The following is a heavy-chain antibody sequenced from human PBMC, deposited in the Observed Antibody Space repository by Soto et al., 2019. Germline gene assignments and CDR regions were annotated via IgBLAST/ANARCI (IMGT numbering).Heavy chain of an antibody. Sequence: GGSLRLSCAASGFTFSTYTIHWVRQAPGKGLEWVALISYDGSNKYYADSVKGRFTISRDNSKNTLYLQMNSLRAGDTAVYFCARGSQYYYDGSGPLDCWGQGTLVTVSS. CDR3: ARGSQYYYDGSGPLDC. CDR1: GFTFSTYT. V-gene: IGHV3-30-3*01. J-gene: IGHJ4*02. CDR2: ISYDGSNK. D-gene: IGHD3-22*01.